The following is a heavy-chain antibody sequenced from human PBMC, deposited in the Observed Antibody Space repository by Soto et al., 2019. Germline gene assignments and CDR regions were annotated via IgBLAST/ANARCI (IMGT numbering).Heavy chain of an antibody. Sequence: EVQLLESGGGLVQPGGSLRLSCAASGFTFSSYVMSWVRQAPGKGLEWVSATGGSGGSAYYADSVKGRFTISRDNSKNTLYLQMDSLRAEDTAVYYCAKGALPPDYWGQGTLVTVSS. D-gene: IGHD3-10*01. CDR1: GFTFSSYV. V-gene: IGHV3-23*01. CDR3: AKGALPPDY. J-gene: IGHJ4*02. CDR2: TGGSGGSA.